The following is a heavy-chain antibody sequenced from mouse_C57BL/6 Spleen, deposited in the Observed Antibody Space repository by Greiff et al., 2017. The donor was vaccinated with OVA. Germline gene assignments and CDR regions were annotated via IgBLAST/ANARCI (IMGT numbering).Heavy chain of an antibody. CDR2: IDPANGNT. CDR1: GFNIKNTY. Sequence: DVKLQESVAELVRPGASVKLSCTASGFNIKNTYMHWVKQRPEQGLEWIGRIDPANGNTKYAPKFQGKATITADTSSNTAYLQLSSLTSEDTAIYYCARGITTVVGAMDYWGQGTSVTVSS. J-gene: IGHJ4*01. CDR3: ARGITTVVGAMDY. V-gene: IGHV14-3*01. D-gene: IGHD1-1*01.